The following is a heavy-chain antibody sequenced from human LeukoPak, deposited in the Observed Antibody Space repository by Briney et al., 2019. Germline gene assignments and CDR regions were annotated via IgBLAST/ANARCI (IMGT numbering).Heavy chain of an antibody. CDR1: GFTFSSYW. D-gene: IGHD2-21*02. CDR3: ARDIIPYCGGDCYDNWFDP. Sequence: GGSLRLSCAASGFTFSSYWMNWVRQATGKGLVWVSRINSDGSSTSYADSVKGRFTISRNNAKNTLYLQMNSLRAEDTAVYYCARDIIPYCGGDCYDNWFDPWGQGTLVTVSS. V-gene: IGHV3-74*01. J-gene: IGHJ5*02. CDR2: INSDGSST.